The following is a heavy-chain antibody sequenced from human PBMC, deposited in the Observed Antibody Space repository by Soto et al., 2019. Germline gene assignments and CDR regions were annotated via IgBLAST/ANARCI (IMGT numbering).Heavy chain of an antibody. J-gene: IGHJ4*02. D-gene: IGHD4-17*01. CDR1: GFTFSSYW. CDR2: IKEDGNEK. CDR3: ARGLDYGASFDY. V-gene: IGHV3-7*01. Sequence: GSLRLSCAASGFTFSSYWMTWVRQAPGKGLKWVANIKEDGNEKYYVDSVKGRFTISRDHPKNSLYLQMTSLRADDTAVYYCARGLDYGASFDYWGQGTLVTVSS.